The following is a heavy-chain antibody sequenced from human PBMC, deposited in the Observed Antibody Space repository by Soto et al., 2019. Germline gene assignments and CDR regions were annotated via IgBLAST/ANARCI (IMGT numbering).Heavy chain of an antibody. J-gene: IGHJ4*02. CDR2: ISSSSSTI. CDR1: GFTFSSYS. CDR3: ARETYCSTTSCYLDY. D-gene: IGHD2-2*01. V-gene: IGHV3-48*04. Sequence: SGGSLRLSCAASGFTFSSYSMNWVRQAPGKGLEWVSYISSSSSTIYYADSVKGRFTISRDNAKNSLYLQVNSLRADDTAVYYCARETYCSTTSCYLDYWGRGTLVTVSS.